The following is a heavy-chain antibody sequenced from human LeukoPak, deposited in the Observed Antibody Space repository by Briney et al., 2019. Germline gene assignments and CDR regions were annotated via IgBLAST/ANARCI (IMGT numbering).Heavy chain of an antibody. V-gene: IGHV3-33*01. CDR1: GFTFSSYG. J-gene: IGHJ4*02. CDR2: IWYDGSNK. Sequence: PGRSLRLSCAASGFTFSSYGMHWVRQAPGKGLEWVAVIWYDGSNKYYADSLKGRFTISRDNSKNTVFLQMDSLRAEDTAIYYCVTEIQGDRQKGWGQGTQVTVSS. CDR3: VTEIQGDRQKG.